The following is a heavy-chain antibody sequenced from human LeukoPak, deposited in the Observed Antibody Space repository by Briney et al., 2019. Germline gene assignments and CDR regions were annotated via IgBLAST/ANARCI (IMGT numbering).Heavy chain of an antibody. J-gene: IGHJ4*02. CDR1: GFTFDDYA. V-gene: IGHV3-9*01. CDR3: AKTFSSSNDY. D-gene: IGHD6-6*01. CDR2: ITWNSGRM. Sequence: PGGSLRLSCVVSGFTFDDYAMHWVRQAPGKGLEWVSGITWNSGRMDYAHSVKGRFTISRDNAKNSPYLQMNSLRAEDTALYYCAKTFSSSNDYWGQGTLVTVSS.